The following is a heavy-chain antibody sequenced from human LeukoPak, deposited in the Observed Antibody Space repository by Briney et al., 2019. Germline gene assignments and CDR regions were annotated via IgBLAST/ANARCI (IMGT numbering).Heavy chain of an antibody. V-gene: IGHV3-23*01. CDR2: INGRGGST. J-gene: IGHJ4*02. CDR3: ARRAPSHDFDD. CDR1: GFTFSNYA. Sequence: PGGSLRLSCAASGFTFSNYAMSWVRQAPGKGLEWVSSINGRGGSTYYADSVKGRFTISRDNSKNSLYLQMNSLRVEDTALYYCARRAPSHDFDDWGQGTLVTVSS.